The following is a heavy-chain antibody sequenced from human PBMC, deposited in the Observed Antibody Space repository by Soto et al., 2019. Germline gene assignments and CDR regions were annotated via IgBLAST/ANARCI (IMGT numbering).Heavy chain of an antibody. V-gene: IGHV3-30*18. D-gene: IGHD3-10*01. Sequence: GGSLRLSCAASGFTFSSYGMHWVRQAPGKGLEWVAVISYDGSNKYYADSVKGRFTISRDNSKNTLYLQMDSLRAEDTAVYYCAKVFYAMVRGSMGAFDIWGQGTMVTVSS. CDR3: AKVFYAMVRGSMGAFDI. CDR1: GFTFSSYG. CDR2: ISYDGSNK. J-gene: IGHJ3*02.